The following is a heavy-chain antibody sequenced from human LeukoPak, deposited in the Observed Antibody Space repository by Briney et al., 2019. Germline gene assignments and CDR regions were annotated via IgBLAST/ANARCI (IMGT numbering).Heavy chain of an antibody. D-gene: IGHD4-23*01. CDR2: FYYSGTT. J-gene: IGHJ4*02. CDR3: ATYYRGVGGRGY. CDR1: GDSISGQH. V-gene: IGHV4-59*11. Sequence: PSESLSLTCTVSGDSISGQHVTWVRHPPGKGLEWIGQFYYSGTTHYNPALQGRVTLSLDTSKNQFSLKVTPVTAADTAVYFCATYYRGVGGRGYWGQGTLVTVSS.